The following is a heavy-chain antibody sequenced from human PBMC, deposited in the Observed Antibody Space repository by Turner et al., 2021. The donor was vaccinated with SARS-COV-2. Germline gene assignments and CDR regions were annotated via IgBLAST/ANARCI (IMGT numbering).Heavy chain of an antibody. CDR1: GFTFSRNS. J-gene: IGHJ3*02. D-gene: IGHD3-22*01. CDR3: ARARWHYYDSSGYYPDAFDI. V-gene: IGHV3-21*01. CDR2: SSSSSSYI. Sequence: EVQLVESGGGLVKPGGSLRLSCAAYGFTFSRNSMNWVRHAPGKGLEWVSSSSSSSSYIYFADSVKGRFTISRDNAKNSLYLQMNSLRAEDTAVYYCARARWHYYDSSGYYPDAFDIWGQGTMVTVSS.